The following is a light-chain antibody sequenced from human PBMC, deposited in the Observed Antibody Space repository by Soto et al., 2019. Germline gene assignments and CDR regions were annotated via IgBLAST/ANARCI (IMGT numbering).Light chain of an antibody. J-gene: IGKJ1*01. CDR1: QSVSSY. CDR3: QQYSSPPRT. CDR2: GAS. V-gene: IGKV3-20*01. Sequence: EIVLTQSPGSLSLSPGERATLSCRASQSVSSYLAWYQQKPGQAPRLLIYGASSRATGFPDRFSGSGSGTYFSLTISRLEPEDSAVYYCQQYSSPPRTFGQGTKV.